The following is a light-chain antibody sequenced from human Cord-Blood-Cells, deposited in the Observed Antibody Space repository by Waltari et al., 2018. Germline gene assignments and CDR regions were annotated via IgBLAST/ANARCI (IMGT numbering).Light chain of an antibody. CDR3: QQYNNWPPWT. CDR1: QRVSSN. J-gene: IGKJ1*01. V-gene: IGKV3-15*01. CDR2: GAS. Sequence: EIVMTQSPATLSVSPGARATHSCRGSQRVSSNLAWYQQKPGKAPKLLISGASPRATGIPARFSGSGSGTEFTLTISSLQSEDFAVYYCQQYNNWPPWTFGQGTKVEIK.